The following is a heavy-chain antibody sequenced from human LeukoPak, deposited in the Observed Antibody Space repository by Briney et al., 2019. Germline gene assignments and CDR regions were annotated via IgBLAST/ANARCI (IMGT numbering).Heavy chain of an antibody. D-gene: IGHD2-2*01. CDR2: ISSSGTAI. CDR1: GFTFSDYY. Sequence: GGSLRLSCAASGFTFSDYYMSLIRQAPGKGLEWVSYISSSGTAIYYADSVKGRFTISRDNAKNSLYLQMNGLRAEDTAVYYCARDRETYRLPCYDYWGQGTLVTVSS. J-gene: IGHJ4*02. V-gene: IGHV3-11*01. CDR3: ARDRETYRLPCYDY.